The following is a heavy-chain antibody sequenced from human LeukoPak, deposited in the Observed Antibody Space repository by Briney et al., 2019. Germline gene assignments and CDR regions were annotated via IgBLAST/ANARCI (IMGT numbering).Heavy chain of an antibody. V-gene: IGHV4-4*07. Sequence: SETLSLTCTVSGGSISSYYWSWIRQPAGKGLEWIGRIYTSGSTNYNPSLKSRVTMSVDTSKNQYSLKLSSVTAADTAVYYCARDSSGYYENWFDPWGQGTLVTVSS. CDR3: ARDSSGYYENWFDP. CDR2: IYTSGST. D-gene: IGHD3-22*01. CDR1: GGSISSYY. J-gene: IGHJ5*02.